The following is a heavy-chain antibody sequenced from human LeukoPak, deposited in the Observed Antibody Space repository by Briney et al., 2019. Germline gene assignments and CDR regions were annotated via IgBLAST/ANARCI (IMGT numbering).Heavy chain of an antibody. CDR3: ARVKGSSWYDPWFDP. V-gene: IGHV3-30*04. J-gene: IGHJ5*02. D-gene: IGHD6-13*01. CDR2: ISYDGSNE. Sequence: GGSLRLSCAASGFSFSDYEMNWVRQAPGKGLEWVSFISYDGSNEEYSDSVKGRFTISRDNSKNTLYLQMNSLRPEDTAVYYCARVKGSSWYDPWFDPWGQGTLVTVSS. CDR1: GFSFSDYE.